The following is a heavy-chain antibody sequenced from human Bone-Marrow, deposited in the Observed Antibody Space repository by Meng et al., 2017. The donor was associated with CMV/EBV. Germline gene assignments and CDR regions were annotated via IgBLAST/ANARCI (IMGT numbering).Heavy chain of an antibody. D-gene: IGHD3-16*01. J-gene: IGHJ5*02. V-gene: IGHV5-10-1*01. Sequence: SCKGSGYFFTNYWISWVRQMPGKGLEWMGRIDPSDSYTNYSPSLQGHVTVSADKSISTAYLQWSSLKASDTAIYYCAILRDNWFDPWGQGTLVTVSS. CDR2: IDPSDSYT. CDR1: GYFFTNYW. CDR3: AILRDNWFDP.